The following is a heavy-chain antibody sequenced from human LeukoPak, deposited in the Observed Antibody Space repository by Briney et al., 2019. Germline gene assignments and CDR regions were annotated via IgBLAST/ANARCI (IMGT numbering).Heavy chain of an antibody. J-gene: IGHJ6*02. D-gene: IGHD5-18*01. V-gene: IGHV4-39*01. CDR1: GGSISSSSYY. CDR2: IYYSGST. Sequence: SETLSLTCTVSGGSISSSSYYWGWLRQPPGKGLEWIGSIYYSGSTYYNPSLKSRVTISVDTSKNQFSLKLSSVTAADTAVYYCARLVVDTAMVYYYYYGMDVWGQGTTVTVSS. CDR3: ARLVVDTAMVYYYYYGMDV.